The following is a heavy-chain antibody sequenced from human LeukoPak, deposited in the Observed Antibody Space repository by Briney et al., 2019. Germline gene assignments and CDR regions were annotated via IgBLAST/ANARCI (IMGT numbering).Heavy chain of an antibody. J-gene: IGHJ4*02. V-gene: IGHV1-2*02. Sequence: ASVKVSCKASGYTFTGYYMHWVRQAPGQGLEWMGWINPNSGGTNYAQKLQGRVTMTRDTSISTAYMELSRLRSDDTAVYYCASGDLITMVRGGITDYWGQGTLVTVSS. CDR1: GYTFTGYY. CDR2: INPNSGGT. CDR3: ASGDLITMVRGGITDY. D-gene: IGHD3-10*01.